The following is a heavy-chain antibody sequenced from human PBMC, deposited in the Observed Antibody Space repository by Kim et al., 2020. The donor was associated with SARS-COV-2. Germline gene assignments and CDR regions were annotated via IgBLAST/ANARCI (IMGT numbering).Heavy chain of an antibody. CDR2: ISSSSSTI. V-gene: IGHV3-48*02. Sequence: GGSLRLSCAASGFTFSSYSMNWVRQAPGKGLEWVSYISSSSSTIYYADSVKGRFTISRDNAKNSLYLQMNSLRDEDTAVYYCARDLAYGDYGNWFDPWGQGTLVTVSS. D-gene: IGHD4-17*01. J-gene: IGHJ5*02. CDR1: GFTFSSYS. CDR3: ARDLAYGDYGNWFDP.